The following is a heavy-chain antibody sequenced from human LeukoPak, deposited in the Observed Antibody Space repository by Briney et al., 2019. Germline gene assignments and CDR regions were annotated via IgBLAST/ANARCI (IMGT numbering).Heavy chain of an antibody. CDR2: ISDTGSKT. CDR3: AKGVSYSSSSVYFDS. J-gene: IGHJ4*02. Sequence: GGSLRLSCAASGFTFSTYGMSWVRQAPGMRLEWVSGISDTGSKTYYAESVKGRFTISRDNSKNTLSLQMNSLRAEDTALYYCAKGVSYSSSSVYFDSWGQGTLVTVSS. CDR1: GFTFSTYG. V-gene: IGHV3-23*01. D-gene: IGHD6-6*01.